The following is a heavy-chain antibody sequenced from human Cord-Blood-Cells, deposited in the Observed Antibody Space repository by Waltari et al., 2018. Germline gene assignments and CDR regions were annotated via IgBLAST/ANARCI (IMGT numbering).Heavy chain of an antibody. Sequence: QVQLQESGPGLVKPSETLSLTCAVSGYSISSGYYWGWIRQPPGKGLEWIGSIYHSGSTYYNPSLKSRVTISVDTSKNQFSLKLSSVTAADTAVYYCARVLVPAAIDYWGQGTLVTVSS. D-gene: IGHD2-2*01. V-gene: IGHV4-38-2*01. CDR2: IYHSGST. CDR1: GYSISSGYY. CDR3: ARVLVPAAIDY. J-gene: IGHJ4*02.